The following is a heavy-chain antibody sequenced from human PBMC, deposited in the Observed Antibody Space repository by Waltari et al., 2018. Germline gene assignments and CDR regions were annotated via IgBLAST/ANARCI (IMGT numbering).Heavy chain of an antibody. CDR3: ARGEGYGSGSYYGH. CDR1: GGSISSSSYY. V-gene: IGHV4-39*01. CDR2: IYYRGST. J-gene: IGHJ4*02. D-gene: IGHD3-10*01. Sequence: QLQLQESGPGLVKPSETLSLTCTVSGGSISSSSYYWGWIRQPPGKGLEWIGSIYYRGSTYYNPSLKSRVTISVDTSKNQFSLKLSSVTAADTAVYYCARGEGYGSGSYYGHWGQGTLVTVSS.